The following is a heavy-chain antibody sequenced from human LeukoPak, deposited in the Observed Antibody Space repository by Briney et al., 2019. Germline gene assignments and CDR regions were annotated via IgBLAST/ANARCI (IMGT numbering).Heavy chain of an antibody. J-gene: IGHJ4*02. V-gene: IGHV3-23*01. CDR1: GFTFNNYA. CDR2: LSASSGST. D-gene: IGHD6-19*01. Sequence: GGSLRLSCAASGFTFNNYAMNWVRQAPGKGLEWVSTLSASSGSTYYADSVKGRLTISSDNSRNTLYLQMDSLRAEDTAVYYCAKGFGTCSSGYYFFDHWGQGALVTVSS. CDR3: AKGFGTCSSGYYFFDH.